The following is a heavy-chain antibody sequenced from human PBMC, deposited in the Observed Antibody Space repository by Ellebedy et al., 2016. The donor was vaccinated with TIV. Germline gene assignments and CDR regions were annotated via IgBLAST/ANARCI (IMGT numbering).Heavy chain of an antibody. Sequence: SVKVSCKASGGIFRSNAFSWVRQAPGQGLEWMGGIIAVFGTTTYAQKFQGRVSITADESTTTVYMELSSLTPEDTAVYYCARYSGYHFRGNYFDFWGQGTLVTVSS. D-gene: IGHD5-12*01. V-gene: IGHV1-69*13. CDR1: GGIFRSNA. CDR2: IIAVFGTT. J-gene: IGHJ4*02. CDR3: ARYSGYHFRGNYFDF.